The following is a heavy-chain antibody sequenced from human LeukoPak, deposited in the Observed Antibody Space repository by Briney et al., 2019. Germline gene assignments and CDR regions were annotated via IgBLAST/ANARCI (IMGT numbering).Heavy chain of an antibody. CDR3: ARDDPLGAVAGTGFDY. Sequence: PSETLSLTCTVSGYSISSGYYWGWIRQPPGKGLEWIGSIYHSGSTYYNPSLKSRVTISVDTSKNQFYLKLSSVTAADTAVYYCARDDPLGAVAGTGFDYWGQGTLVTVSS. CDR1: GYSISSGYY. D-gene: IGHD6-19*01. J-gene: IGHJ4*02. CDR2: IYHSGST. V-gene: IGHV4-38-2*02.